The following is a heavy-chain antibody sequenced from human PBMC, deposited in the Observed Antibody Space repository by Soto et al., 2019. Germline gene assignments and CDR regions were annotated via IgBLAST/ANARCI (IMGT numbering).Heavy chain of an antibody. V-gene: IGHV4-4*03. Sequence: PETLSLTCAVSGGSISSSNWWSWVRQPPGKGLEWIGEIYHSGSTNYNPSLKSRVTISVDKSKNQFSLKLSSVTAADTAVYYCARGEVTVVLGYYYYGMDVWGQGTTVTVSS. CDR2: IYHSGST. CDR3: ARGEVTVVLGYYYYGMDV. CDR1: GGSISSSNW. J-gene: IGHJ6*02. D-gene: IGHD4-17*01.